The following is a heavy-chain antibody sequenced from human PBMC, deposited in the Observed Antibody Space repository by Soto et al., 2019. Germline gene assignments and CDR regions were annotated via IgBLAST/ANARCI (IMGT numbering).Heavy chain of an antibody. Sequence: SETLSLTCSVSGASVTSGNYYWSWVRQPPGERLEWIGNIWYGGTTNYNPSLNSRVNIERDMSKNQFSLKLTSVTAADTAIYYCARYFYSRTGEKWFDPWGQGIPVTFSS. CDR2: IWYGGTT. CDR3: ARYFYSRTGEKWFDP. V-gene: IGHV4-61*01. CDR1: GASVTSGNYY. D-gene: IGHD2-8*02. J-gene: IGHJ5*02.